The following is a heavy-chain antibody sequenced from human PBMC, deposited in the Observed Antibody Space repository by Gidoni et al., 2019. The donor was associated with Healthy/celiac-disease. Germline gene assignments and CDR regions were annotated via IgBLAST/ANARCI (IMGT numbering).Heavy chain of an antibody. V-gene: IGHV3-23*01. CDR3: ARHYKKLDEEDRFDP. J-gene: IGHJ5*02. CDR1: GFPFSSYA. D-gene: IGHD3-10*01. CDR2: ISGSGAAT. Sequence: EVQLFESGGGLVQPGVSLRLSCVASGFPFSSYAMSWVRQAPGKGLEWIAAISGSGAATYHADSVKGRFTISRDNSKSTLYLQMNRLRAEDTAVYYCARHYKKLDEEDRFDPWGQGTLVTVSS.